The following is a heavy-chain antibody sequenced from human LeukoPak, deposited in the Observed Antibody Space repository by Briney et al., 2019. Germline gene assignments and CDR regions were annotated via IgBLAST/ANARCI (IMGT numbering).Heavy chain of an antibody. Sequence: KSSETLSLTCAVYGGSFSGHYWSWIRQPPGKGLEWIGEINHSGSTNYNPSLKSRVTISVDTSKNQFSLKLSSVTAADTAVYYCARSGGVPFDYWGQGTLVTVSS. V-gene: IGHV4-34*09. D-gene: IGHD3-10*01. CDR3: ARSGGVPFDY. CDR2: INHSGST. J-gene: IGHJ4*02. CDR1: GGSFSGHY.